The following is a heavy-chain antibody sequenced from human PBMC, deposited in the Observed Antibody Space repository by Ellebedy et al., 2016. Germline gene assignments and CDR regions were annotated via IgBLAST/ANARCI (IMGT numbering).Heavy chain of an antibody. CDR2: VFYCGST. D-gene: IGHD3-22*01. J-gene: IGHJ4*02. Sequence: GSLRLXCTVSGGSVDTYYWTWIRQSPGKGLEWIGYVFYCGSTKYNRSLRSRVTISLDTAKNQFSLRLTSVAAADTAVYFCARDVSLYSSWPSFDFWGQGMLFTVSS. CDR3: ARDVSLYSSWPSFDF. CDR1: GGSVDTYY. V-gene: IGHV4-59*02.